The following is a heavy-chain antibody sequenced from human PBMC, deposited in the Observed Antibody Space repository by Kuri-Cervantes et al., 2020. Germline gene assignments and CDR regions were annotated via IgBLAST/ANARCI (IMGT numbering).Heavy chain of an antibody. D-gene: IGHD3-22*01. CDR1: GYTLTELS. CDR2: FDPEDGET. Sequence: ASVKVSCKVSGYTLTELSMHWVRQAPGKGLEWMGGFDPEDGETIYAQKFQGRVTMTEDTSTDTAYMELSSLRSEDTAVYYCARGDEYYYDSSGYYFLTAFDYWGQGTLVTVSS. V-gene: IGHV1-24*01. J-gene: IGHJ4*02. CDR3: ARGDEYYYDSSGYYFLTAFDY.